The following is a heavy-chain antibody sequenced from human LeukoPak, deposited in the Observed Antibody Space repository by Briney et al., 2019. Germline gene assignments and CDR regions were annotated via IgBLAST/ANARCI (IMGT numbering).Heavy chain of an antibody. D-gene: IGHD3-16*01. V-gene: IGHV3-23*01. J-gene: IGHJ4*02. CDR3: AEDVKSDGVWDIDH. CDR2: IYGSGEGQT. Sequence: GGSLRLSCAASGFTFRAYTMNWVRQAPGKGLEWVSGIYGSGEGQTFYADSVRGRFTISRDDSRNLVFLHMDNLRVEDTALYYCAEDVKSDGVWDIDHWGQRTLVTVSS. CDR1: GFTFRAYT.